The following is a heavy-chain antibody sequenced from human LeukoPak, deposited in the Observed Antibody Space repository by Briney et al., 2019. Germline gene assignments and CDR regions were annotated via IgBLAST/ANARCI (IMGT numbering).Heavy chain of an antibody. D-gene: IGHD3-22*01. Sequence: GGSLRLSCAASGFTFSDYAMHWVRQAPGKGLEWPTFIRYDGSNKYYADSLKGRFTISRDNSKNTLYLQMNSLRAEDTAVYYCAKEAFVYSGYYPLDYWGRGTLVTVSS. V-gene: IGHV3-30*02. CDR3: AKEAFVYSGYYPLDY. J-gene: IGHJ4*02. CDR2: IRYDGSNK. CDR1: GFTFSDYA.